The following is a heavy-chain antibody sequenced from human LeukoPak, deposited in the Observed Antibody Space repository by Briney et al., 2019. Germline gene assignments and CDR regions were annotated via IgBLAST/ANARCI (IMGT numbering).Heavy chain of an antibody. CDR3: ARGERLYYDFWSGMYNWFDP. D-gene: IGHD3-3*01. J-gene: IGHJ5*02. Sequence: SETLSLTCAVYGGSFSGYYWSWIRQPPGKGLEWIGEINHSGSTNYNPSLKSRVTISVDTSKNQFSLKLSSVTAADTAVYYCARGERLYYDFWSGMYNWFDPWGQGTLVTVSS. CDR2: INHSGST. CDR1: GGSFSGYY. V-gene: IGHV4-34*01.